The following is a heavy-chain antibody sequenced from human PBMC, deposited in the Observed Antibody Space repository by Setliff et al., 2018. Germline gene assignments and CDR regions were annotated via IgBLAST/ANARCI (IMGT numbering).Heavy chain of an antibody. CDR2: IHYSGST. D-gene: IGHD6-6*01. CDR3: AKHDGRSSFDY. CDR1: GGSISSGTYY. Sequence: SETLSLTCTVSGGSISSGTYYWGWIRQPPGKGLEWIGSIHYSGSTYYNPSLKSRVTVSVATSKNQFSLKLSSVTAADTAVYSCAKHDGRSSFDYWGQGTLVTVSS. V-gene: IGHV4-39*01. J-gene: IGHJ4*02.